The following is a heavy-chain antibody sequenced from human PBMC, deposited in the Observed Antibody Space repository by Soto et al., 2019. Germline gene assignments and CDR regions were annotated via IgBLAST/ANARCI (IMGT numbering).Heavy chain of an antibody. CDR3: ARGVVAASKLYYYYYGMDV. J-gene: IGHJ6*02. CDR2: IIPIFGTA. Sequence: AASVKVSCKASGGTFSSYAISWVRQAPGQGLEWMGGIIPIFGTANYAQKFQGRVTITADKSTSTAYMELSSLRSEDTAVYYCARGVVAASKLYYYYYGMDVWGQGTTVTVSS. V-gene: IGHV1-69*06. D-gene: IGHD2-15*01. CDR1: GGTFSSYA.